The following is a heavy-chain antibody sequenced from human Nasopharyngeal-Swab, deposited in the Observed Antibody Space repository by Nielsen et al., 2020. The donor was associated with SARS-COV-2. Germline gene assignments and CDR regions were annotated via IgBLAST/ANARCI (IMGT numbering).Heavy chain of an antibody. CDR1: GFTFDDYA. CDR3: ARDAARSWYNWFDP. V-gene: IGHV3-9*01. CDR2: ISWNSGTI. D-gene: IGHD6-13*01. J-gene: IGHJ5*02. Sequence: SLNISRAASGFTFDDYAMHWVRQAPGKGLEWVSGISWNSGTIGYADSVKGRFTISRDNAKNSLFLQMNSLRTEDTALYYCARDAARSWYNWFDPWGQGTLVTVSS.